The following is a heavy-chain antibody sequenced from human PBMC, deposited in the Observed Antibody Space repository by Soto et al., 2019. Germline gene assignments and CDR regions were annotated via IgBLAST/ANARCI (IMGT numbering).Heavy chain of an antibody. J-gene: IGHJ6*02. CDR2: INYSGST. CDR1: GESFSNHY. D-gene: IGHD3-22*01. CDR3: ARGVVYRDVGLAYGMDV. Sequence: QVQLQQWGAGVLRPSETLSLTCAVYGESFSNHYWTWIRQSPGKGLEWVGEINYSGSTRYNWSLGSRVTISVDTSKNQFSVMVTSVSAEDTAVYYCARGVVYRDVGLAYGMDVWGQGTTVTVSS. V-gene: IGHV4-34*01.